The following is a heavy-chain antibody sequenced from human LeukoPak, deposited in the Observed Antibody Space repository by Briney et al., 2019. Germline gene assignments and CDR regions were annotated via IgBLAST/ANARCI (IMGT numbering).Heavy chain of an antibody. CDR3: ARSEVIGLPDY. CDR1: EYTFTNYW. J-gene: IGHJ4*02. Sequence: GESLKISCKGSEYTFTNYWIGWVRQMPGKGLEWMGIINPGDSDTGYSPSFQGQVTISADKSISTAYLQWSSLKASDTAMYYCARSEVIGLPDYWGQGTLVTVSS. CDR2: INPGDSDT. D-gene: IGHD3-10*01. V-gene: IGHV5-51*01.